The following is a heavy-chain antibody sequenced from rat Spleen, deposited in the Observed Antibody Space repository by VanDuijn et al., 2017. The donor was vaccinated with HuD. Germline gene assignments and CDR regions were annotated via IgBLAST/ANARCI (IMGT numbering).Heavy chain of an antibody. CDR1: GFAFSDFF. CDR3: AGAGYLRDWYFDF. V-gene: IGHV5-29*01. D-gene: IGHD2-2*01. J-gene: IGHJ1*01. Sequence: EVRLVESDGGLVQPGGSLKLSCAASGFAFSDFFMAWVRQAPAKGLEWVATISSDGSTTYYRDSVKGRFTISRDNAKRTLFLKMDSLRSDDTATYYCAGAGYLRDWYFDFWGPGTMVTVSP. CDR2: ISSDGSTT.